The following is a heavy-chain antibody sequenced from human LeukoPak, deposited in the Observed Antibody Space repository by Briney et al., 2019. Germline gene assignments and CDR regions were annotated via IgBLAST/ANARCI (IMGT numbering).Heavy chain of an antibody. CDR3: ASGYCSSTSCHEDYYYGMDV. D-gene: IGHD2-2*03. CDR2: IYYSGST. J-gene: IGHJ6*02. V-gene: IGHV4-30-4*01. Sequence: SETLSLTCTVSGGSISSDDYYWSWIRQPPGKGLEWIGYIYYSGSTYYNPSLKSRVTISVDTSKNQFSLKLSSVTAADTAVYYCASGYCSSTSCHEDYYYGMDVWGQGTTVTVSS. CDR1: GGSISSDDYY.